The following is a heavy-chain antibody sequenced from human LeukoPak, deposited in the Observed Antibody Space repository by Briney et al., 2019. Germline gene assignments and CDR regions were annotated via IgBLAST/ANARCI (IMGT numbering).Heavy chain of an antibody. V-gene: IGHV3-53*01. J-gene: IGHJ4*02. Sequence: GGSLRLSCAAPGFTVSNNYMTWVRQAPGKGLEWVSLISTGGSPYYTDSVKGRFTISRDNSKNTLFLQMSSLRAEDTAVYYCVRGFRGYSFDYWGQGTLVTVSS. CDR3: VRGFRGYSFDY. CDR2: ISTGGSP. CDR1: GFTVSNNY.